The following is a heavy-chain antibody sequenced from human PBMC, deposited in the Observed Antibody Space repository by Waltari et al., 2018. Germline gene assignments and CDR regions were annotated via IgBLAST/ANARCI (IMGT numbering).Heavy chain of an antibody. Sequence: QVQLVQSGAEMEQPGASVKVSCKASGYTFSAYFIHWVRQTPGQGLEWMGCINPKTGATKLREKVQGKVTLTRDMSITTAYMELSRLRSDDTAIFYCARDIRRDTLSVMMRVWGQGTLVTVS. CDR2: INPKTGAT. J-gene: IGHJ4*02. CDR1: GYTFSAYF. D-gene: IGHD2-8*01. CDR3: ARDIRRDTLSVMMRV. V-gene: IGHV1-2*02.